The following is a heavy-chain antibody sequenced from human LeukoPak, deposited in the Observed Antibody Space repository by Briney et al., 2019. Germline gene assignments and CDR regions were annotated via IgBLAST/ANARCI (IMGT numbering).Heavy chain of an antibody. CDR1: GYTFTSYY. Sequence: ASVKVSCKASGYTFTSYYMHWVRQAPGQGLEWMGIINPSDGSTSYVERFQGRVTMTRDMSTSTVYMELSSLRSEDTAVYYCARVVFGSSRDDYSNGDNWFDPWGQGTLVTVSS. V-gene: IGHV1-46*01. CDR2: INPSDGST. CDR3: ARVVFGSSRDDYSNGDNWFDP. J-gene: IGHJ5*02. D-gene: IGHD4-11*01.